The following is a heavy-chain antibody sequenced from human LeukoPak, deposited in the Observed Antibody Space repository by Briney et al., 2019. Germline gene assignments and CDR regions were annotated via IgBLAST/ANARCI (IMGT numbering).Heavy chain of an antibody. CDR1: GGSFSGYY. CDR3: GRRAARRGDY. Sequence: SETLSLTCAVYGGSFSGYYWGWIRQPPGKGLEWIGEINHSGSTNYNPSLKSRVTISVDTSKNQFSLKLSSVTAADTAVYYCGRRAARRGDYWGQGTLVTVSS. J-gene: IGHJ4*02. D-gene: IGHD6-25*01. V-gene: IGHV4-34*01. CDR2: INHSGST.